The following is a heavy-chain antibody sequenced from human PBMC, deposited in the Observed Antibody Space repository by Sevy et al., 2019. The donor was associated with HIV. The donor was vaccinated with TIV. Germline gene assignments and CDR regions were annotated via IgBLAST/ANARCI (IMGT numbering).Heavy chain of an antibody. CDR2: INSNGGNT. D-gene: IGHD3-9*01. V-gene: IGHV3-64*01. CDR1: GFTFSSYV. Sequence: GGSLRLSCVASGFTFSSYVMHWVRQAPGKGLEYVSAINSNGGNTDYANSVKGRFIISRDNSWNTLYLQMGSLIADDMAVYYCARPRGGVTITTGFFDYCGQGALVTVSS. J-gene: IGHJ4*02. CDR3: ARPRGGVTITTGFFDY.